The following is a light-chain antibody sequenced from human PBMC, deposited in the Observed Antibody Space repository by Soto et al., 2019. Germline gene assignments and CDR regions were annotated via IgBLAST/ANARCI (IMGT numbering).Light chain of an antibody. V-gene: IGLV2-14*03. CDR3: SSYTTSGTLL. J-gene: IGLJ2*01. Sequence: QSALTQPASVSGSPGQSITISCTGTSSDVGAYNYVSWYQHHPGKAPKLLIYDVANRPSGVSNRFSGSKSVNTASLTISGLQAEDGADYYCSSYTTSGTLLFGGGTKLTVL. CDR2: DVA. CDR1: SSDVGAYNY.